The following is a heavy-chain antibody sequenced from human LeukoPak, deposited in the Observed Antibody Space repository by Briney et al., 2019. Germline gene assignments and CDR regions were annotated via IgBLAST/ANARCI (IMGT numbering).Heavy chain of an antibody. Sequence: QTGGSLRLSCAASGFSFSDYAMTWVRQAPGKGLEWVSCITGSGTRIYFADSVKGRFTISRDNSKNTLYLQMNSLRADDTAVYYCAKAGYSYGIPFFDYWGQGTLVTVSS. CDR2: ITGSGTRI. J-gene: IGHJ4*02. CDR1: GFSFSDYA. CDR3: AKAGYSYGIPFFDY. D-gene: IGHD5-18*01. V-gene: IGHV3-23*01.